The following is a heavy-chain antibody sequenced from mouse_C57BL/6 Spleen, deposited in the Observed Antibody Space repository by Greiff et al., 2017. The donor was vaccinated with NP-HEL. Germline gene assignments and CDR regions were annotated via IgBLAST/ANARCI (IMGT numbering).Heavy chain of an antibody. CDR3: ARVTTVVATPYYFDY. V-gene: IGHV1-61*01. D-gene: IGHD1-1*01. CDR1: GYTFTSYW. J-gene: IGHJ2*01. CDR2: IYPSDSET. Sequence: QVQLQQPGAELVRPGSSVKLSCKASGYTFTSYWMDWVKQRPGQGLEWIGNIYPSDSETPYNQKFKDKATLTVDKSSSTAYIQLSSLTSEDSAVYYCARVTTVVATPYYFDYWGQGTTLTVSS.